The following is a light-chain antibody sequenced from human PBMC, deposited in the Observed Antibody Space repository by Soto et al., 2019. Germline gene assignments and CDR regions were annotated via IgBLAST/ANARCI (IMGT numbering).Light chain of an antibody. J-gene: IGLJ1*01. Sequence: QSVLTQPPSVSGAPGQRVTISCTGSSSNFGAGYDVHWYQQLPGTAPKLLIYGNSNRPSGVPDRFSGSRSGTSASLAITGLQAEDEADYYCQSYDTSLSAYVFGIGTKVTV. V-gene: IGLV1-40*01. CDR3: QSYDTSLSAYV. CDR2: GNS. CDR1: SSNFGAGYD.